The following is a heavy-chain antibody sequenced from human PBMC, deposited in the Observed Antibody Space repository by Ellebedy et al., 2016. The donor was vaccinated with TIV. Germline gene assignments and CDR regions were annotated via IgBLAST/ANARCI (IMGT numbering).Heavy chain of an antibody. CDR1: GYTFTGYY. CDR3: ARVHLFGWNDKGLDP. V-gene: IGHV1-2*02. D-gene: IGHD1-1*01. CDR2: VYPKNGDT. J-gene: IGHJ5*02. Sequence: ASVKVSCKASGYTFTGYYMHWVRQAPGQGLEWMGWVYPKNGDTTYAQKFQGRVTMTRDTSISTAYMELSRLRSDDTAVYYCARVHLFGWNDKGLDPWGQGTLVTVSS.